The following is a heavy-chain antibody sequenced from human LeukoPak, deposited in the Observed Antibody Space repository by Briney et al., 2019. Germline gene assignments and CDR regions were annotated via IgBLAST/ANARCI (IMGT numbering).Heavy chain of an antibody. CDR3: ARDYVRGNAAFDI. V-gene: IGHV3-33*08. Sequence: GGSLRLSCAASGFTFSSYSMNWVRQAPGKGLEWVAVIWYDGSNKYYADSVKGRFTISRDNSKNTLYLQMNSLRAEDTAVYYCARDYVRGNAAFDIWGQGTMVTVSS. D-gene: IGHD3-16*01. CDR2: IWYDGSNK. J-gene: IGHJ3*02. CDR1: GFTFSSYS.